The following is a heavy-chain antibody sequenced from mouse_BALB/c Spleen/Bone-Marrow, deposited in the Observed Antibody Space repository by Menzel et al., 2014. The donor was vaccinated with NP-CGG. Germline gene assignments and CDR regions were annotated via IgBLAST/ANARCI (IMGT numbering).Heavy chain of an antibody. CDR1: GYTFTSYW. CDR3: ARYGGYFPWFAY. CDR2: IDPSDSYT. D-gene: IGHD2-3*01. Sequence: QVQLQQSGAELVKPVASVKLSCKASGYTFTSYWMHWVKQRPGQGLEWIGEIDPSDSYTNYNQKFKGKATLTVDKSSSTAYMQLSSLTSEDSAVYYCARYGGYFPWFAYWGQGTLVTVSA. V-gene: IGHV1-69*02. J-gene: IGHJ3*01.